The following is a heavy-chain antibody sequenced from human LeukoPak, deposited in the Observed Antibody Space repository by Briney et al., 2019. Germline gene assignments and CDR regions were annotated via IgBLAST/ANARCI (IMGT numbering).Heavy chain of an antibody. Sequence: PGGSLRLSCAVSEFTVSSNYMSWVRQAPGKGLEWVSVIYSGGSTYYADSAKGRFTTSRDNSKNTLYLQMSSLRSEDTAVYYCARALIRGDSDYWGQGTLVTVSS. J-gene: IGHJ4*02. V-gene: IGHV3-53*05. D-gene: IGHD3-16*01. CDR1: EFTVSSNY. CDR2: IYSGGST. CDR3: ARALIRGDSDY.